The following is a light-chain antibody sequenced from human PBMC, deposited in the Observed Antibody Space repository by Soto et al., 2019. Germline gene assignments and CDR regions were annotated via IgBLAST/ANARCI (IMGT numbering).Light chain of an antibody. V-gene: IGLV1-44*01. CDR2: SDD. Sequence: QSVLTQPPSASATPGQRVTISCSGSSSNIGSNSVNWYQQVPGTAPRLLIYSDDQRPSGVPDRFSGSKSGTSASLAISGLQAEDEADYYCAAWDDSLSGYVFGTGTKLTVL. J-gene: IGLJ1*01. CDR3: AAWDDSLSGYV. CDR1: SSNIGSNS.